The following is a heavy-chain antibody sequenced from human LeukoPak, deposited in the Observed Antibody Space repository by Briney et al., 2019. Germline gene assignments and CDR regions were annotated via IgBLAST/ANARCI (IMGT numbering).Heavy chain of an antibody. CDR1: GGSISSYY. CDR2: IYYSGST. J-gene: IGHJ4*02. CDR3: ARVSRCGGDCYRPGPLYFDY. Sequence: SETLSLTCTVSGGSISSYYWNWIRQPPGKGLEWIGYIYYSGSTNYNPSLKSRVTISVDTSKNQFSLKLSSVTAADTAVYYCARVSRCGGDCYRPGPLYFDYWGQGTLVTVSS. V-gene: IGHV4-59*08. D-gene: IGHD2-21*02.